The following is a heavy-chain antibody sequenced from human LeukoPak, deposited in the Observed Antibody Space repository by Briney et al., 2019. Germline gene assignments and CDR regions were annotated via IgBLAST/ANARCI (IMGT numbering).Heavy chain of an antibody. Sequence: SETLSLTCTISDGSISSYYWNWIRQSPGKGLEWIGHIHYSGSTHYNPSLQNRVSISIDTSKKHFSLNLRSVTAVDTAVYYCARWGHFDTSGYFVVDYWGQGTLVTVSS. CDR2: IHYSGST. CDR1: DGSISSYY. J-gene: IGHJ4*02. CDR3: ARWGHFDTSGYFVVDY. V-gene: IGHV4-59*01. D-gene: IGHD3-22*01.